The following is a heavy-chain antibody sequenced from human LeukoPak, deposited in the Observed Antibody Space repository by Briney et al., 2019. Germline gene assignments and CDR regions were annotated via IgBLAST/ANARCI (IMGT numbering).Heavy chain of an antibody. CDR1: GGTFSSYA. J-gene: IGHJ3*02. V-gene: IGHV1-69*13. CDR3: AREDYDILTGYSSDAFDI. Sequence: TVKVSCKASGGTFSSYAISWVRQAPGQGLEWMGGIIPIFGTANYAQKFQGRVTITADESTSTAYMELSSLRSDDTAVYYCAREDYDILTGYSSDAFDIWGQGTMVTVSS. CDR2: IIPIFGTA. D-gene: IGHD3-9*01.